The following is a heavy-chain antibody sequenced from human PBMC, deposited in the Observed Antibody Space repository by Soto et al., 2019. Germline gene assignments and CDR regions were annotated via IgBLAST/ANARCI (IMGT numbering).Heavy chain of an antibody. D-gene: IGHD3-9*01. J-gene: IGHJ4*02. CDR2: IYYSGST. V-gene: IGHV4-31*03. CDR1: GGSISSGGYY. CDR3: ARAPLDILTGYSLWYFDY. Sequence: SESLALTCTVSGGSISSGGYYWSWIRQHPGKGLEWIGYIYYSGSTYYNPSLKSRVTISVDTSKNQFSLKLSSVTAADTAVYYCARAPLDILTGYSLWYFDYWGQGTLVTVSS.